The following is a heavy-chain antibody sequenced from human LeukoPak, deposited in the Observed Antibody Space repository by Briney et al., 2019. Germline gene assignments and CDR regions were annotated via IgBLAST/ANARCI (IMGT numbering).Heavy chain of an antibody. CDR1: GFTFSSYA. Sequence: PGGSLRLSCAASGFTFSSYAMSWVRQAPGKGLEWVSAISGSGGSTYYADSVKDRFTISRDNSKNTLYLQMNSLRAEDTAVYYCATLLVVPAAKGPYFDYWGQGTLVTVSS. D-gene: IGHD2-2*01. V-gene: IGHV3-23*01. CDR2: ISGSGGST. CDR3: ATLLVVPAAKGPYFDY. J-gene: IGHJ4*02.